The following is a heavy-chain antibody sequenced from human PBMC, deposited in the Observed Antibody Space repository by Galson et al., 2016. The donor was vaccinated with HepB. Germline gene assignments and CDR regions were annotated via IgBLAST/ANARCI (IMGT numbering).Heavy chain of an antibody. D-gene: IGHD5-18*01. CDR1: GFTFSNFW. Sequence: SLRLSCAASGFTFSNFWMTWFRQAPGKGLEWLANIKPDGSEKNYVDSVKGRFTISRDDAKNSLYLHMDSLRAEDTALYYCEAYKYGTEYWGQGTLVTVSS. J-gene: IGHJ4*02. CDR2: IKPDGSEK. CDR3: EAYKYGTEY. V-gene: IGHV3-7*03.